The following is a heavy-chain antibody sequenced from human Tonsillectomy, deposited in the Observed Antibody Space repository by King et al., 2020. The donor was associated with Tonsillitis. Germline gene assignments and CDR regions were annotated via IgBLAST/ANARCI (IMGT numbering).Heavy chain of an antibody. V-gene: IGHV3-30*18. J-gene: IGHJ4*02. D-gene: IGHD1-26*01. CDR1: GFTFSSYG. CDR3: AKDGGGATLDY. Sequence: VQLVESGGGVVQPGRSLRLSCAASGFTFSSYGMHWVRQAPGKGLEWVAVISYDESNKYYADSVKGRFTISRDNSKHTLYLQMNSLRAEDMAVYYCAKDGGGATLDYWGQGTLVT. CDR2: ISYDESNK.